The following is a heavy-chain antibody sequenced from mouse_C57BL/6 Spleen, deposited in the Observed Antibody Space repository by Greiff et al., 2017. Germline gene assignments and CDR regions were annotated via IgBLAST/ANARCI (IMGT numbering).Heavy chain of an antibody. D-gene: IGHD2-1*01. V-gene: IGHV1-85*01. CDR3: ARSGIYYGNNAMDY. CDR1: GYTFTSYA. Sequence: QVQLKQSGPELVKPGASVKLSCKASGYTFTSYAINWVKQRPGQGLEWIGWLYPRDGSCKYNEKFKGKATLTVDTSSSTAYMGLHSLTSEDSSVYFCARSGIYYGNNAMDYWGQGTSGTVSS. J-gene: IGHJ4*01. CDR2: LYPRDGSC.